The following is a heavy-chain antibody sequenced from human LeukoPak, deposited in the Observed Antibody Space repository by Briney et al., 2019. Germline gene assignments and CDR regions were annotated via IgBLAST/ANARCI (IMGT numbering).Heavy chain of an antibody. CDR2: IFSFNGNT. V-gene: IGHV1-18*01. J-gene: IGHJ3*02. CDR3: ARRIGTPTDAFDI. Sequence: ASVKVSCKSSGYSFTTYGISWVRQAPGQGLEWMGWIFSFNGNTNYAQKFQGRVSMTTDTSTRTAYLELRSLRSDDTAIYFWARRIGTPTDAFDIWGQGTVVTVSS. D-gene: IGHD2-21*01. CDR1: GYSFTTYG.